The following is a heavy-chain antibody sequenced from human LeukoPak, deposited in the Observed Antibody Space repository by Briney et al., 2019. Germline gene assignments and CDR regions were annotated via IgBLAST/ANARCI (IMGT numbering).Heavy chain of an antibody. D-gene: IGHD6-13*01. CDR2: IYSGGTT. J-gene: IGHJ4*02. V-gene: IGHV3-66*01. CDR1: GFTVSSSY. Sequence: GGSLRLSCAASGFTVSSSYMTWVRQAPGKGLEWGSVIYSGGTTYYADSVKGRFTISRDNSKDTLYLQMNSLRAEDTAVYYCARGVAAAGTTLDYWGQGTLVTVSS. CDR3: ARGVAAAGTTLDY.